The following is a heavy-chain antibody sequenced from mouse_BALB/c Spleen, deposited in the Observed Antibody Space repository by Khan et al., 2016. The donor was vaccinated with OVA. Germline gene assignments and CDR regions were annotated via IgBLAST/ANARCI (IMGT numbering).Heavy chain of an antibody. CDR2: INPYNDGT. V-gene: IGHV1S136*01. Sequence: VRLQQSGPELVKPGASVKMSCKASGYTFTNYIIHWVKQKPGQGLEWIGYINPYNDGTKYNEKFKGKDTLTSDKSTSTAYMERSGLTSEDSAVYYCASVFVSCFWFAYWGQGPLVTVSS. CDR1: GYTFTNYI. J-gene: IGHJ3*01. CDR3: ASVFVSCFWFAY.